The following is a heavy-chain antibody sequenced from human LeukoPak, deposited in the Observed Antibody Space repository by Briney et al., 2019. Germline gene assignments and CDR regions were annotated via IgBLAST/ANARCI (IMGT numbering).Heavy chain of an antibody. CDR2: IYYSGST. CDR3: ARVRRDDFWSGYYGDY. V-gene: IGHV4-39*07. Sequence: KTSETLSLTCTVSGGSISSSSYYWGWIRQPPGKGLEWIGSIYYSGSTYYNPSLKSRVTISVDTSKNQFSLKLSSVTAADTAVYYCARVRRDDFWSGYYGDYWGQGTLVTVSS. J-gene: IGHJ4*02. D-gene: IGHD3-3*01. CDR1: GGSISSSSYY.